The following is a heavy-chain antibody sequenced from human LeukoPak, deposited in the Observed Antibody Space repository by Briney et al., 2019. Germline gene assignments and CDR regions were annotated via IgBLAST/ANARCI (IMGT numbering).Heavy chain of an antibody. J-gene: IGHJ4*02. V-gene: IGHV1-18*04. CDR3: ARDEISGGWYNH. CDR1: GYTFTSRG. CDR2: INADNGNT. D-gene: IGHD6-19*01. Sequence: ASVKVSCKASGYTFTSRGFSWVRQAPGQGLEGMGWINADNGNTNYAQKLQGRVTMTTDTSTSTAYMELRSLRSDDTAVYYCARDEISGGWYNHWGQATLVTVSS.